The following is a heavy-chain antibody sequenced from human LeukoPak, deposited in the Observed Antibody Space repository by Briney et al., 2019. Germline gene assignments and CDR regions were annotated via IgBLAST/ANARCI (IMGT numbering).Heavy chain of an antibody. CDR1: GGSFSSYR. D-gene: IGHD3-22*01. Sequence: SETLSLTCTVSGGSFSSYRWGWIRQPPGRGLEWIGSIYYSGSTNYNPSLKSRVTISVDTSKNQFSLKLSSVTAADTAVYYCATISGYQTTWGQGTLVTVSS. J-gene: IGHJ4*02. CDR3: ATISGYQTT. V-gene: IGHV4-59*01. CDR2: IYYSGST.